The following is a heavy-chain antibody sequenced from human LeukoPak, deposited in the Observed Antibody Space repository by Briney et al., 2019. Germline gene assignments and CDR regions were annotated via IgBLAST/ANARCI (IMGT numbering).Heavy chain of an antibody. Sequence: ASVKVSCKASGYTFTSYAMNWVRQAPGQGLEWMGWINTNTGNPTYAQGFTGRFVFSLDTSVSTAYLQISSLKAEVTAVYYCATDGDIVVVPAAGSPYYYYGMDVWGQGTTVTVSS. CDR3: ATDGDIVVVPAAGSPYYYYGMDV. J-gene: IGHJ6*02. CDR1: GYTFTSYA. V-gene: IGHV7-4-1*02. D-gene: IGHD2-2*01. CDR2: INTNTGNP.